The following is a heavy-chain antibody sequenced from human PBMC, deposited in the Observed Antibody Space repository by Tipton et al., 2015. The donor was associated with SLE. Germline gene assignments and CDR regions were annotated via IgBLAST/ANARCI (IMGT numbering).Heavy chain of an antibody. CDR3: ARDYAKRAAEEYYYYMDV. J-gene: IGHJ6*03. CDR2: IYYSGST. Sequence: TLSLTCTVSGGSISSSSYYWGWIRQPPGKGLEWIGSIYYSGSTYYNPSLKSRVTISVDTSKNQFSLKLSSVTAADTAVYYCARDYAKRAAEEYYYYMDVWGKGTTVTVSS. CDR1: GGSISSSSYY. V-gene: IGHV4-39*07. D-gene: IGHD6-25*01.